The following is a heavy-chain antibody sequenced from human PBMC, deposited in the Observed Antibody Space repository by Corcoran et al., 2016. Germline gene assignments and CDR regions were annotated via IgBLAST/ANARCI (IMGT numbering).Heavy chain of an antibody. CDR1: GFSFRSSW. CDR3: ARDVAYGSFD. D-gene: IGHD6-19*01. J-gene: IGHJ4*02. V-gene: IGHV3-74*01. CDR2: IKSDGAGA. Sequence: EVHLVESGGGLVQPGGSLRLSCAASGFSFRSSWMHWIRQAPGKGLVWVSHIKSDGAGASYADSVKGRFTIYRDDAKNTVYFQMNSLRAEDTAVFYCARDVAYGSFDWGQGTLVTVSS.